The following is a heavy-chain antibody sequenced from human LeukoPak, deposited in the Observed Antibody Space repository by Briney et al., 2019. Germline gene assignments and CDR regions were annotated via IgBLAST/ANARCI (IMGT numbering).Heavy chain of an antibody. Sequence: SETLSLTCAVYGGSFSGYYWSWIRQPPGKGLEWIGEINHSGSTYYNPSLKSRVTISVDTSKNQFSLKLSSVTAADTAVYYCAGTVIRAFDIWGQGTMVTVSS. CDR3: AGTVIRAFDI. D-gene: IGHD2-21*01. CDR2: INHSGST. CDR1: GGSFSGYY. J-gene: IGHJ3*02. V-gene: IGHV4-34*01.